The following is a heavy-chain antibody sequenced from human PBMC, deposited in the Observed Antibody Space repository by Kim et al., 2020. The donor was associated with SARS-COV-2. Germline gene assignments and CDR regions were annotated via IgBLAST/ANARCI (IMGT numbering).Heavy chain of an antibody. D-gene: IGHD6-6*01. J-gene: IGHJ4*02. CDR3: AKSLYSSSINDY. Sequence: SYAGSAKGRFTISRDNTKNTAYLQMNSLKIEDTAVYYCAKSLYSSSINDYWGQGTLVTVSS. V-gene: IGHV3-73*01.